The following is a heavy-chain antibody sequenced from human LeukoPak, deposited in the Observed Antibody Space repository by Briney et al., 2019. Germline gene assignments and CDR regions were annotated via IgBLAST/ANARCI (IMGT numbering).Heavy chain of an antibody. CDR1: GGSFSSYA. D-gene: IGHD5-18*01. Sequence: SVKVSCKASGGSFSSYAISWVRQAPGQGLEWMGRIIPVFGTANYAQKFQERVTITADIVSNTAYLEVTSLTSDDTAVYFCPKQGAARQDYYMDVWGNGTTVTVSS. J-gene: IGHJ6*03. CDR3: PKQGAARQDYYMDV. V-gene: IGHV1-69*06. CDR2: IIPVFGTA.